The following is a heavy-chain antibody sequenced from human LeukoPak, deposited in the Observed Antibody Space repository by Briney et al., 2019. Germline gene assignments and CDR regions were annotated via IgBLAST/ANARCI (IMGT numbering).Heavy chain of an antibody. CDR3: ARGRLFVRGYYYYYMDV. J-gene: IGHJ6*03. CDR1: GGSISSGGYY. V-gene: IGHV4-31*03. Sequence: SETLSLTCTVSGGSISSGGYYWSWIRQHPGKGLEWIGYIYYSGSTYYNPSLKSRVTISVDTSKNQFSLKLSSVTAADTAVYYCARGRLFVRGYYYYYMDVWGKGTTVTVSS. D-gene: IGHD3-10*02. CDR2: IYYSGST.